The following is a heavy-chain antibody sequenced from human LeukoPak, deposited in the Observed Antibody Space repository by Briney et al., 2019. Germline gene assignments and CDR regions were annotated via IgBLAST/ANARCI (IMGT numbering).Heavy chain of an antibody. Sequence: GGSLRLSCAASGFTVSGNYMSWVRQAPGKGLEWVSLLYSGGSTYYADSVKGRFSVSRDNSKNTLYLQMNSLRAEDTAVYYCASRDKGYYYGMDVWGQGTTVTVSS. V-gene: IGHV3-66*01. D-gene: IGHD5-24*01. CDR3: ASRDKGYYYGMDV. CDR1: GFTVSGNY. CDR2: LYSGGST. J-gene: IGHJ6*02.